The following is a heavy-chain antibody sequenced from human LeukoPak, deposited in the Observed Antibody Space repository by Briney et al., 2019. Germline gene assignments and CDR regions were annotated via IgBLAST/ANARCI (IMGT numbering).Heavy chain of an antibody. CDR1: GFTFSSYA. CDR3: AKTRQAHTAMVSYYYYGMDV. V-gene: IGHV3-23*01. D-gene: IGHD5-18*01. J-gene: IGHJ6*02. CDR2: ISGSGGST. Sequence: QAGGSLRLSCAASGFTFSSYAMSWVRQAPGKGLEWVSAISGSGGSTYYADSVKGRFTISRDNSKNTLYLQMNSLRAEDTAVYYCAKTRQAHTAMVSYYYYGMDVWGQGTTVTVSS.